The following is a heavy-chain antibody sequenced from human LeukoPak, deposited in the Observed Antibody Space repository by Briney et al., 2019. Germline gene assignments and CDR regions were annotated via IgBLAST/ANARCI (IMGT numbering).Heavy chain of an antibody. V-gene: IGHV3-23*01. Sequence: GSLRPSFAGSGFTLRPYAMSWGRQAPGNGVEWGSAFGGSGGCTYYAASVKGRFTISRDNSKNTLYLQMNSLRAEDTAVYYCAKARYCSGGSCFPQLTPDYWGQGTLVTVSS. D-gene: IGHD2-15*01. CDR1: GFTLRPYA. CDR2: FGGSGGCT. J-gene: IGHJ4*02. CDR3: AKARYCSGGSCFPQLTPDY.